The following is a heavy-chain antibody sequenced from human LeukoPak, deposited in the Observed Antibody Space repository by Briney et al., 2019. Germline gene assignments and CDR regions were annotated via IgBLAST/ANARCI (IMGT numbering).Heavy chain of an antibody. Sequence: SETLSLTCAVYGGSFSGYYWSWIRQPPGKGLEWIGEINHSGSTNYNPSLESRVTISVDTSKNQFSLKLSSVTAADTAVYYCAXGPSGDYYDSSGYRYWGQGTLVTVSS. J-gene: IGHJ4*02. CDR2: INHSGST. CDR3: AXGPSGDYYDSSGYRY. CDR1: GGSFSGYY. D-gene: IGHD3-22*01. V-gene: IGHV4-34*01.